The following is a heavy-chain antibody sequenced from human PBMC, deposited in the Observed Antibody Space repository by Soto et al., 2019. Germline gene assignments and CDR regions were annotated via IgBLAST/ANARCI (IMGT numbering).Heavy chain of an antibody. CDR1: GYTFTNNV. V-gene: IGHV1-3*04. CDR3: ARDPIWTYTWNYARLNYLDP. J-gene: IGHJ5*02. D-gene: IGHD1-7*01. Sequence: GASVKVSCKASGYTFTNNVIHWLRQAPGQTLEWMGWIHTAKGNTKYSQKFEARVTLTRDTAASTAYIELNSLRSDDTAVYYCARDPIWTYTWNYARLNYLDPWGQGTLVTVS. CDR2: IHTAKGNT.